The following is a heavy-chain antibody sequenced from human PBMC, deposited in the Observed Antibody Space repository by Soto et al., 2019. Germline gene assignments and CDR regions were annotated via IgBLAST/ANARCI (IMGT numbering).Heavy chain of an antibody. CDR1: GFTFTNFA. V-gene: IGHV3-23*01. Sequence: GGSLRLSCAASGFTFTNFAMNWVRQAPGKGLEWVSAISGSGGSTYYADSVKGRSTISRDNSKNTLYLQMNSLRAEDTAVYYCAKESPGYSSSWDSFDYWGQGTLVTVSS. CDR3: AKESPGYSSSWDSFDY. J-gene: IGHJ4*02. CDR2: ISGSGGST. D-gene: IGHD6-13*01.